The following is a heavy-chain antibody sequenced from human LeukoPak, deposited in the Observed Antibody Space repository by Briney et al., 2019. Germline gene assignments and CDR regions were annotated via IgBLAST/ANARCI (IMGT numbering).Heavy chain of an antibody. CDR3: ARDRAVVTASVAPYNWLDP. CDR2: INPNSGGT. J-gene: IGHJ5*02. V-gene: IGHV1-2*02. CDR1: GYTFTGYY. D-gene: IGHD4-23*01. Sequence: GASVKVSCKASGYTFTGYYVHWVRQSPGQGLEWMGWINPNSGGTNYAQKFQGRVTMTRDTSISTAYMELSRLRSDDTAVYYCARDRAVVTASVAPYNWLDPWGQGTLVTVSS.